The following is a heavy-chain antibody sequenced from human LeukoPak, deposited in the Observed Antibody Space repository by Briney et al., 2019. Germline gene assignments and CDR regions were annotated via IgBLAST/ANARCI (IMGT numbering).Heavy chain of an antibody. CDR2: INHSGSP. J-gene: IGHJ5*02. V-gene: IGHV4-34*01. CDR3: ARADMVRGQMGGWFDP. D-gene: IGHD3-10*01. CDR1: GASFSGDS. Sequence: SETLSLTCAVYGASFSGDSSGWIRQPPGEGLGWIGEINHSGSPDYNPSLKRRVTISVHTSKNQFSLKLSSVTAADTAVYYCARADMVRGQMGGWFDPWGQGTLVTVSS.